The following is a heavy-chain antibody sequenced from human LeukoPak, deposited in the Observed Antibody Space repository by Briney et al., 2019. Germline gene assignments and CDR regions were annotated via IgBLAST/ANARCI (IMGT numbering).Heavy chain of an antibody. D-gene: IGHD4-23*01. CDR1: GGSISSYY. V-gene: IGHV4-59*01. CDR2: IYYSGST. CDR3: ARGSSNHDYGGNLDY. J-gene: IGHJ4*02. Sequence: SETLSLTCTVSGGSISSYYWSWIRQPPGKGLEWIGYIYYSGSTNYNPSLKSRVTISVDTSKNQFSLKLSSVTAADTAVYYCARGSSNHDYGGNLDYWGQGTLVTVSS.